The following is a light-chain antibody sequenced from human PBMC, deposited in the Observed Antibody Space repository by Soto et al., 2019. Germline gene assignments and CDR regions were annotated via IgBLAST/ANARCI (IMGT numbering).Light chain of an antibody. J-gene: IGLJ1*01. CDR2: EVS. CDR1: SSDVGGYNY. Sequence: QSALTQPASVSGSPGQSITISCTGTSSDVGGYNYVSWYQQHPGKAPKLMIYEVSNRPSGVSNRFSGSKSGNTASLTISGLQTEGEADFYCGSYISSRTLYVFATGTTVT. V-gene: IGLV2-14*01. CDR3: GSYISSRTLYV.